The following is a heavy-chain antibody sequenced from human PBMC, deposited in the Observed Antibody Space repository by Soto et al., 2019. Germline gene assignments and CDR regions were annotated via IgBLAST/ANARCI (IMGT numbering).Heavy chain of an antibody. CDR3: TSSILGYCSGGGCYGAPLGMDV. CDR1: GFTFSGSA. V-gene: IGHV3-73*01. CDR2: IRSKADNYAT. Sequence: EVQLVESGGGLVQPGGSLKLSCAASGFTFSGSAMHWVRQASGKGLEWVGRIRSKADNYATAYAASVKGRFTLSRDDSKNTAYLQMNRLKTEDTAVYYCTSSILGYCSGGGCYGAPLGMDVWGQGTTVTVSS. J-gene: IGHJ6*02. D-gene: IGHD2-15*01.